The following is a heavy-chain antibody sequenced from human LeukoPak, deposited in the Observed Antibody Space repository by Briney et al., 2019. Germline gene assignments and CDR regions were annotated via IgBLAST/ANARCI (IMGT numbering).Heavy chain of an antibody. J-gene: IGHJ4*02. CDR3: ARGDTYSSSWYGFHY. D-gene: IGHD6-13*01. V-gene: IGHV3-23*01. CDR2: ISGSGGSA. Sequence: GGSLRLSCAASGFTFSTYAMSWVRQAPGKGLEWVSAISGSGGSAYYADSVKGRFTISRDNSKNTLYLQMDSLRAEDTAVYYCARGDTYSSSWYGFHYWGQGTLVTVSS. CDR1: GFTFSTYA.